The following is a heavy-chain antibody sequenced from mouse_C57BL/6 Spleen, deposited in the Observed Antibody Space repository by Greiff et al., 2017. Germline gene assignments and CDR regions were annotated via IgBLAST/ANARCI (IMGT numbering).Heavy chain of an antibody. J-gene: IGHJ4*01. Sequence: VQLQQSGPELVKPGASVKISCKASGYSFTDYNMNWVKQSTGKSLEWIGVINPNYGTTSYNQQFKGKATLTVDPSSSTAYMQLTILTSEYSAVDSWVCYCADGGRAMDYWGQGTSVTVSS. CDR1: GYSFTDYN. CDR2: INPNYGTT. V-gene: IGHV1-39*01. D-gene: IGHD2-12*01. CDR3: VCYCADGGRAMDY.